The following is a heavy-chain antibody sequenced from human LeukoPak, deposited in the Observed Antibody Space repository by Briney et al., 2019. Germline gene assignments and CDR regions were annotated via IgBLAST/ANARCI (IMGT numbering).Heavy chain of an antibody. CDR3: TTDGSGSYAIDY. CDR2: IKSKTDGGTT. CDR1: GGSFIGFH. J-gene: IGHJ4*02. D-gene: IGHD1-26*01. V-gene: IGHV3-15*07. Sequence: ETLSLTCAVYGGSFIGFHWNWIRQAPGKGLEWVGRIKSKTDGGTTDYAAPVKGRFTISRDDSKNTLYLQMNCLKTEDTAVYYCTTDGSGSYAIDYWGQGTLVTVSS.